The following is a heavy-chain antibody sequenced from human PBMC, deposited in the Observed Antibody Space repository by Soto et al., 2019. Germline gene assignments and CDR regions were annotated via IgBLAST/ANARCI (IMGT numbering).Heavy chain of an antibody. V-gene: IGHV4-30-2*01. CDR3: AAGGGLPRYY. CDR2: IYHSGST. D-gene: IGHD5-12*01. Sequence: QLQLQESGSGLVKPSQTLSLTCAVSGGSISSGGYSWSWIRQPPGKGLEWIGYIYHSGSTYYNPSPSGRVTISVARSKNQFSLKPCSVPAADTAVYYCAAGGGLPRYYWGQGTLVTVSS. J-gene: IGHJ4*02. CDR1: GGSISSGGYS.